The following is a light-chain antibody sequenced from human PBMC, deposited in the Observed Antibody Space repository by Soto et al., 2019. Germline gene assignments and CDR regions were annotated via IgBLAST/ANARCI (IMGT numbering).Light chain of an antibody. CDR1: QSVSNY. V-gene: IGKV4-1*01. CDR2: WAS. Sequence: DIQMTQSPSSLSASVGDRVTITCRASQSVSNYLNWYRQLPGQPHKLLIYWASTRESGVHDRFSGSGSGTDFTLTIRSLQAEDVAVYYCQQYLHTPRTFGQGTKVDI. CDR3: QQYLHTPRT. J-gene: IGKJ1*01.